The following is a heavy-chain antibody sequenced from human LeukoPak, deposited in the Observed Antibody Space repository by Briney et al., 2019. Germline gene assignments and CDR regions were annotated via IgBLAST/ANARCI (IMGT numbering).Heavy chain of an antibody. CDR3: ARDVPHNWFDT. V-gene: IGHV3-74*01. CDR1: GISFGNNL. J-gene: IGHJ5*02. Sequence: GGALRLFCAASGISFGNNLMHWVRQGPGKGLVWISRINSDGGGAIFAASVKGRFTVSRDNAKNTLYLQMNSLRAEDTAVYYCARDVPHNWFDTWGQGTLVTVSS. CDR2: INSDGGGA.